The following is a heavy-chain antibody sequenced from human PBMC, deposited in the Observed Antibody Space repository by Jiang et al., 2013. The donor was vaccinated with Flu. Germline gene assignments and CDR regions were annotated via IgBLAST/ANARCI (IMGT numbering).Heavy chain of an antibody. D-gene: IGHD3-22*01. V-gene: IGHV3-33*01. CDR2: IWYDGSNK. Sequence: VQLLESGGGVVQPGRSLRLSCAASGFTFSSYGMHWVRQAPGKGLEWVAVIWYDGSNKYYADSVKGRFTISRDNSKNTLYLQMNSLRAEDTAVYYCARDSATYYDSSGYYYVMYYFDYWGQGTLVTVSS. CDR1: GFTFSSYG. CDR3: ARDSATYYDSSGYYYVMYYFDY. J-gene: IGHJ4*02.